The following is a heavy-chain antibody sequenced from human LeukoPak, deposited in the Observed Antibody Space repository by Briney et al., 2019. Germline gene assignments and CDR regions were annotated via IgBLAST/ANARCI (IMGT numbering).Heavy chain of an antibody. D-gene: IGHD5-12*01. CDR1: GFSFISYT. CDR2: MSYDGSHK. V-gene: IGHV3-30*04. Sequence: GRSLRLSCVASGFSFISYTMHWVRQAPGKGLEWVAVMSYDGSHKYLADSVKGRFTIFRDNSKNTLYLQMNSLRVEDTAIYYCARDVGGYAFDYWGQGTLVTVSS. CDR3: ARDVGGYAFDY. J-gene: IGHJ4*02.